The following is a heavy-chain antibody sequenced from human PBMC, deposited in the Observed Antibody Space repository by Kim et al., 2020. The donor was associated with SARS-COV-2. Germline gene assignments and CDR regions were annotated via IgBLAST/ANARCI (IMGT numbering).Heavy chain of an antibody. D-gene: IGHD6-13*01. J-gene: IGHJ5*02. Sequence: ADSVKGRFTIARDNTKNALYLQMNSLRAEDTAVDYCARVSSESSSWYCFDPWGQGTPVTVSS. CDR3: ARVSSESSSWYCFDP. V-gene: IGHV3-21*04.